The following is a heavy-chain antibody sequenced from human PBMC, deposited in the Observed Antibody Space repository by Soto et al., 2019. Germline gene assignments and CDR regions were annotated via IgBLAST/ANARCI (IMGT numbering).Heavy chain of an antibody. CDR3: ATPSRGAHTDY. J-gene: IGHJ4*02. V-gene: IGHV1-2*02. CDR1: GYSFTDYH. D-gene: IGHD3-16*01. CDR2: INPNSGGT. Sequence: ASVKVSCKASGYSFTDYHIHWVRQAPGQGLEWMGWINPNSGGTNYAQKFQGRVTMTRDTSISTAYMELSRLRSDDTAVYYCATPSRGAHTDYWGQGTLVTVSS.